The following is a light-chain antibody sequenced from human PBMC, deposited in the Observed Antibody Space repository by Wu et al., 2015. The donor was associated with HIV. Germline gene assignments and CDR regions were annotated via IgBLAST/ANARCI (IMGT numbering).Light chain of an antibody. Sequence: EIVLTQSPGTLSLSPGERATLSCRASQSVTSDYLAWYQQNPGQALRLLIYAASSRATSIPDRFSGSGSGTDFTLTISSLQPEDVATYYCQKYSSALYTFGQGTKLKIK. J-gene: IGKJ2*01. CDR2: AAS. V-gene: IGKV3-20*01. CDR3: QKYSSALYT. CDR1: QSVTSDY.